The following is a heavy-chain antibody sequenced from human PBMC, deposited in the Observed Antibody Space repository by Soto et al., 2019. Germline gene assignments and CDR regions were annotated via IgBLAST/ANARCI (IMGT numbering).Heavy chain of an antibody. V-gene: IGHV1-69*01. D-gene: IGHD6-6*01. CDR3: ARYEYSSSSGAFDI. CDR2: IIPIFGTA. J-gene: IGHJ3*02. CDR1: GDTFSSYA. Sequence: QVQLVQSGAEVKKPGSSVKVSCKASGDTFSSYAISWVRQAPGQGLEWMGGIIPIFGTANYAQKFQGRVTITADESTSTAYMELSSLRSEDTAVYYCARYEYSSSSGAFDIWGQGTMVTVSS.